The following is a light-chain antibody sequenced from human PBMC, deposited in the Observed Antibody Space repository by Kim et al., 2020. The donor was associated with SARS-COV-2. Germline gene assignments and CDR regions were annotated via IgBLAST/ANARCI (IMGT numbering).Light chain of an antibody. CDR1: DLRFYS. V-gene: IGLV3-19*01. CDR2: GEN. Sequence: SSELTQDPAVSVALGQTVSITCQGDDLRFYSANWYQQKPGQAPILVLDGENNRPSGIPARFSGSSSGNSASLTITGAQPEDEADYYCNSRDSSENHVVFGGGTKLTVL. CDR3: NSRDSSENHVV. J-gene: IGLJ3*02.